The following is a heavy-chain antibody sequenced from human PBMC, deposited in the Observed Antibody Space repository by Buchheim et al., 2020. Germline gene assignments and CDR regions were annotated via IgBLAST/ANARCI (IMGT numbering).Heavy chain of an antibody. V-gene: IGHV3-7*01. Sequence: EMQLVESGGGLVQPGGSLRLSCVASGFSFSDHWMSWVRQTPEKGLEWVANIEGDGSQEFYVDFVKGRFTISRDNAKNSVYLQMNSLRVEDTAVYYCARGRLWLLDWGQGTL. CDR2: IEGDGSQE. CDR1: GFSFSDHW. D-gene: IGHD5-18*01. CDR3: ARGRLWLLD. J-gene: IGHJ4*02.